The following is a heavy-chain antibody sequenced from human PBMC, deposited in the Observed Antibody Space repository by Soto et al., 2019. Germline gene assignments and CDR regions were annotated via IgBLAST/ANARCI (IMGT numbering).Heavy chain of an antibody. J-gene: IGHJ4*02. CDR1: RGSISSGDHY. CDR2: IYYSGST. CDR3: AREEALIVVPTGGIDYSFDY. D-gene: IGHD3-22*01. Sequence: SETLSLTCTVSRGSISSGDHYWTWLRQPPGKGLEWIGYIYYSGSTYYNPSLKSRVAISVDTSKNQFSLTLTSVTAADTAVYYCAREEALIVVPTGGIDYSFDYWGQGTLVTVSS. V-gene: IGHV4-30-4*01.